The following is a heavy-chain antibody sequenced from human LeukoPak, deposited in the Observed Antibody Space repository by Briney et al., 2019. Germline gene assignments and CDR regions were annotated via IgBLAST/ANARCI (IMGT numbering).Heavy chain of an antibody. CDR2: ISSSGSTI. CDR3: ARHLGPVTTLRGNWFDP. V-gene: IGHV3-48*03. CDR1: GFTFSSYE. J-gene: IGHJ5*02. D-gene: IGHD4-17*01. Sequence: GGSLRLSCAASGFTFSSYEMNWVRQAPGKGLEWVSYISSSGSTIYYADSVKGRFTISRDNAKNSLYLQMNSLRAEDTAVYYCARHLGPVTTLRGNWFDPWGQGTLVTVSS.